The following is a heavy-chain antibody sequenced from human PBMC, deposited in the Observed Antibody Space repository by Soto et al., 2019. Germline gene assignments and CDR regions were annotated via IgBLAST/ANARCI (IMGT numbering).Heavy chain of an antibody. J-gene: IGHJ4*02. D-gene: IGHD3-16*01. Sequence: PGGSLRLSCAASGFTFSNYLMHWVRQPPGKGLVWVSRINSDGSNTYYADSVKGRFTISRDNAKNTLYLQMNSLRAEDTAVYYCARVRGNRDYDYWGQGTLVTVSS. CDR1: GFTFSNYL. CDR3: ARVRGNRDYDY. V-gene: IGHV3-74*01. CDR2: INSDGSNT.